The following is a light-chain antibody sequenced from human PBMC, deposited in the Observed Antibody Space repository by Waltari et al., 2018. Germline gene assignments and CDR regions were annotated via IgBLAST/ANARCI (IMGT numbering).Light chain of an antibody. CDR3: SSYRSTISVV. CDR1: RSDIGDYNY. V-gene: IGLV2-14*03. CDR2: DVT. J-gene: IGLJ2*01. Sequence: QSALTQPASVSGSPGQSITISCTGTRSDIGDYNYVSWYQQHPGKAPKLIIFDVTNLPSGVSVRFSGSNAGNTASLTISALQAEDEGDYYCSSYRSTISVVFGGGTKVTVL.